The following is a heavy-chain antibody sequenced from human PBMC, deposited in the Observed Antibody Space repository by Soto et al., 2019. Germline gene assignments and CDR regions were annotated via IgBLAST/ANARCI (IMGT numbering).Heavy chain of an antibody. CDR3: TRHRIIWANHMTAAVSNDGFDI. CDR1: GFAFSDCA. D-gene: IGHD2-21*02. Sequence: EVQLVESGGGLVQPGGSLKLSCVASGFAFSDCAIHWVRQSSGKGLEWVGRIKDKGNNYAIAYAASVTGRFTVSRDDSKNTAYLQINSLKIEDTAIYFCTRHRIIWANHMTAAVSNDGFDIWGQGTMVTVSS. CDR2: IKDKGNNYAI. V-gene: IGHV3-73*01. J-gene: IGHJ3*02.